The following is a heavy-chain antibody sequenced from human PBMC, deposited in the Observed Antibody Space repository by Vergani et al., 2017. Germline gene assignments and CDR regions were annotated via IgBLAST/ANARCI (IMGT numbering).Heavy chain of an antibody. CDR3: AKSASVSMSLPNWFES. CDR2: ISGTGGFT. CDR1: GLTLSSYG. J-gene: IGHJ5*01. V-gene: IGHV3-23*01. Sequence: EVQLLESGGGLVQPGGSLRLSCSASGLTLSSYGVHWVRQAPGRGLEWVSGISGTGGFTFYADSVKGRFTISRDNYKNTLYLQMSSLRADDTAVYYCAKSASVSMSLPNWFESWGQGTHVTVS.